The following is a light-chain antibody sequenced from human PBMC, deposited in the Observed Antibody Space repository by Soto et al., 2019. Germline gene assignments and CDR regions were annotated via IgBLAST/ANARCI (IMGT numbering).Light chain of an antibody. V-gene: IGKV2-28*01. CDR3: MQALQTPRT. CDR2: LGS. CDR1: QSLLHSNGYNY. J-gene: IGKJ3*01. Sequence: DIVMTQSPLSLPVTPGEPASISCRSSQSLLHSNGYNYLDWYLQKPGQSPQLLSYLGSNRASGVPDRFSGSGSGTDFTLKISRVEAEHVGVYYCMQALQTPRTFGPGTKVDIK.